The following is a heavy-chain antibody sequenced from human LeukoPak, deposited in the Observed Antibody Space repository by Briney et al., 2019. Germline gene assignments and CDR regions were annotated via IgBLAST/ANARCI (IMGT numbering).Heavy chain of an antibody. CDR1: GYSINSGYH. V-gene: IGHV4-38-2*01. CDR2: IHRSGST. Sequence: PSETLSLTCVVFGYSINSGYHCGWIRQPPGRVLEWIGSIHRSGSTYYNPSLNGRVTISVDTSKNHFSLRLSSVTAADTAVYYCARQNWNFDFWGQGTLVTVSS. D-gene: IGHD1-1*01. CDR3: ARQNWNFDF. J-gene: IGHJ4*02.